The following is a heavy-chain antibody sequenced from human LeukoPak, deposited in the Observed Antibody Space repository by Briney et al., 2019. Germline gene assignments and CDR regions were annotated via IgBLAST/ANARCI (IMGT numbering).Heavy chain of an antibody. Sequence: SETLSLTCTVSGGSISSYYWSWIRQHPGKGLEWIGYIYYSGSTYYNPSLKSRVTISVDTSKNQFSLKLSSVTAADTAVYYCARDGFKGYDAFDIWGQGTMVTVSS. CDR1: GGSISSYY. D-gene: IGHD5-24*01. CDR3: ARDGFKGYDAFDI. J-gene: IGHJ3*02. CDR2: IYYSGST. V-gene: IGHV4-59*06.